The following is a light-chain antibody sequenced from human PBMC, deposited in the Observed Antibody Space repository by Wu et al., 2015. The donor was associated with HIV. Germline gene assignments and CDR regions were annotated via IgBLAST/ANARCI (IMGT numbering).Light chain of an antibody. CDR2: GSS. CDR3: QQRSNWPWT. CDR1: QNVNSY. J-gene: IGKJ1*01. Sequence: EIVLTQSPATLSLSPGERVTLSCRASQNVNSYLAWYQQKPGQTPRLLIYGSSNRATGIPARFSGSGSGTDFTLTTSSLEPADFAVYYCQQRSNWPWTFGQGTKVEIK. V-gene: IGKV3-11*01.